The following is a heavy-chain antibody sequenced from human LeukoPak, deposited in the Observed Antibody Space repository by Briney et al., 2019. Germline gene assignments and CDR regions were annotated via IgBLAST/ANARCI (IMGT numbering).Heavy chain of an antibody. CDR2: INYSGST. CDR1: GGSISSSSYY. D-gene: IGHD3-22*01. Sequence: SETLSLTCTVSGGSISSSSYYWGWIRQPPGKGLEWIGSINYSGSTYYNPSLKSRVTISVDTSKNQFSLKLSSVTAADTAVYYCARDFYYDSSGYYYYYMDVWGKGTTVTVSS. CDR3: ARDFYYDSSGYYYYYMDV. J-gene: IGHJ6*03. V-gene: IGHV4-39*07.